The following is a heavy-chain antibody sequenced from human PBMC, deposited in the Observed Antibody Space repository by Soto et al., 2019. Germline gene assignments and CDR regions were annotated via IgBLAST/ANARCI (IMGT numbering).Heavy chain of an antibody. CDR2: IYYSGSA. V-gene: IGHV4-59*01. D-gene: IGHD2-21*02. J-gene: IGHJ4*02. CDR1: GGSISGFY. Sequence: ASETLSLTCTISGGSISGFYWGWFRQPPGKGLEWIGNIYYSGSANYDPSLRSRVTISLNTSKNQFSLNLNSVTAADTAIYYCARWTYCGGDCYWLDFWGQGTLVTVS. CDR3: ARWTYCGGDCYWLDF.